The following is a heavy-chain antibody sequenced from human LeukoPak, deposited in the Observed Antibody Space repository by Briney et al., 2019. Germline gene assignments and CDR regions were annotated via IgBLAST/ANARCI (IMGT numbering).Heavy chain of an antibody. CDR1: GGSISSYY. CDR2: IYYSGST. J-gene: IGHJ5*02. V-gene: IGHV4-59*01. D-gene: IGHD6-19*01. Sequence: SETLSLTCTVSGGSISSYYWSWIRQPPGKGLEWIGYIYYSGSTNYNPSLESRVTISVDTSKNQFSLKLSSVTAADTAVYYCARSDPVAGTDNWFDPWGQGTLVTVSS. CDR3: ARSDPVAGTDNWFDP.